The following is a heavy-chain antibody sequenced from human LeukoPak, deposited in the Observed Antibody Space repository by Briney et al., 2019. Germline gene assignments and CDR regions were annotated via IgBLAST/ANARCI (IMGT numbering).Heavy chain of an antibody. CDR1: GYSFTSSW. CDR2: IYPGDSDT. D-gene: IGHD6-13*01. Sequence: GESLKISCKGSGYSFTSSWIGWVRQMPGKGLEWVGIIYPGDSDTRYSPSFQGQVTISADKSISTAYLQWSSLKASDTAMYFCARRGRVSSSWYTGGYYFDYWGQGTLVTVSS. CDR3: ARRGRVSSSWYTGGYYFDY. J-gene: IGHJ4*02. V-gene: IGHV5-51*01.